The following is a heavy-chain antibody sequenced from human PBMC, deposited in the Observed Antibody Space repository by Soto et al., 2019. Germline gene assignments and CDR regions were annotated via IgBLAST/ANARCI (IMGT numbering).Heavy chain of an antibody. J-gene: IGHJ4*02. CDR3: STVRTY. CDR2: IKPKTDGGTT. D-gene: IGHD3-10*01. Sequence: EAQLVESGGGLVKPGGSLRLSCAASGFTSSKTYMNWVRQAPGKGLEWVGRIKPKTDGGTTDYAAPVEGRFTISRDDSKNTLYLQMNSLKTDDTAVYYCSTVRTYWGQGTLVTVSS. V-gene: IGHV3-15*01. CDR1: GFTSSKTY.